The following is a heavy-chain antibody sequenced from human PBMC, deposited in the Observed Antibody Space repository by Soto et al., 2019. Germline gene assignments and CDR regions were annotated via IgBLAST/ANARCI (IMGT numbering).Heavy chain of an antibody. CDR1: GGTFSSYA. V-gene: IGHV1-2*04. Sequence: ASVKVSCKASGGTFSSYAIXWVRQAPGQGLEWMGWINPNSGGTNYAQKFQGWVTMTRDTSISTAYMELSRLRSDDTAVYYCASGAWQKHGDFDYWGQGTLVTVSS. J-gene: IGHJ4*02. D-gene: IGHD1-26*01. CDR3: ASGAWQKHGDFDY. CDR2: INPNSGGT.